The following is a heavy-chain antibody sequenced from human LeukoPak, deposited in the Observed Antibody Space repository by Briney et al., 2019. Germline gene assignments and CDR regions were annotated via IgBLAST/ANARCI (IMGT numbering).Heavy chain of an antibody. CDR3: ARERGLRIVGAIYFDY. CDR1: GFTVRSSY. V-gene: IGHV3-53*01. D-gene: IGHD1-26*01. CDR2: IYSGGST. Sequence: GGSLRLSCAASGFTVRSSYMSWVRQAPGKGLEWVSVIYSGGSTYYADSVKGRFTISRDNSKNTLYLQMNSLRAEDTAVYYCARERGLRIVGAIYFDYWGQGTLVTVSS. J-gene: IGHJ4*02.